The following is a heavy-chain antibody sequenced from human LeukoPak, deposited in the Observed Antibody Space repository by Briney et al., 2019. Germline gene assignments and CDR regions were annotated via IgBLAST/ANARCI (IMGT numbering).Heavy chain of an antibody. CDR2: ISGSGGST. J-gene: IGHJ3*02. Sequence: GGSLRLSCAASGFTFSSYAMSWVRQAPGKGLEWVSAISGSGGSTYYADSVKGRFTISRDNSKNTLYLQMNSLRAEDTAVYYCAKEAGITTFGVVVRAFDIWGQGTMVTVSS. D-gene: IGHD3-3*01. V-gene: IGHV3-23*01. CDR3: AKEAGITTFGVVVRAFDI. CDR1: GFTFSSYA.